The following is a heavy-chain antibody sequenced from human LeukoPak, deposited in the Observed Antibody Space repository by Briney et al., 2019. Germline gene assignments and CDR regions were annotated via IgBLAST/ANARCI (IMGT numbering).Heavy chain of an antibody. CDR2: IFYSGST. Sequence: SETLSLTCTVSGGSISSYYWSWIRQPPGKGLEYIGYIFYSGSTNYNPSPKSRVTILLDTSKSQFSLKLSSVTAADTAVYYCAGDYGDYEGASDIWGQGTMVTVSS. CDR1: GGSISSYY. CDR3: AGDYGDYEGASDI. V-gene: IGHV4-59*01. J-gene: IGHJ3*02. D-gene: IGHD4-17*01.